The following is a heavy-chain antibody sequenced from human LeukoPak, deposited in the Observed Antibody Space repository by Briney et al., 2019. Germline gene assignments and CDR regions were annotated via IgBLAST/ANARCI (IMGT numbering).Heavy chain of an antibody. J-gene: IGHJ4*02. D-gene: IGHD1-26*01. V-gene: IGHV4-4*07. CDR2: IYSGGST. CDR3: ARENTGSYREFDY. Sequence: KTSETLSLTCTVSGGSISSYYWSWIRQPAGKGLEWIGRIYSGGSTNYNPSLKSRVTMSVDSSNNQFSLKLSSVTAADTAVLYCARENTGSYREFDYWGQGTLVTVSS. CDR1: GGSISSYY.